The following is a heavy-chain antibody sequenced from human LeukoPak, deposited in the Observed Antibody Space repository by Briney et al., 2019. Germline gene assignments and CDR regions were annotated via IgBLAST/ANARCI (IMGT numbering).Heavy chain of an antibody. J-gene: IGHJ6*02. CDR2: IISIFGIA. D-gene: IGHD2-21*01. CDR3: ARDTVSSRPVGGEPYYYYYYGMDV. CDR1: LGTFSSYA. Sequence: ASVKLSCKSSLGTFSSYAISWVRQPPGQGLEWRGSIISIFGIANYAQTFEGRVTITADKSTSTAYMELSSLRSEDTAVYYCARDTVSSRPVGGEPYYYYYYGMDVWGQGTTVTVSS. V-gene: IGHV1-69*04.